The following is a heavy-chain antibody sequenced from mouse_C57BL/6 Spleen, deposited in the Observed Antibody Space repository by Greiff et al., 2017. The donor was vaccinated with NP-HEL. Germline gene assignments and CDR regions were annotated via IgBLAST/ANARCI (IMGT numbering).Heavy chain of an antibody. CDR3: ARIHYGSSYSFDY. CDR2: LDPSDSYT. CDR1: GYTFTSYW. J-gene: IGHJ2*01. Sequence: QVQLQQPGAELVKPGASVKLSCKASGYTFTSYWMQWVKQRPGQGLEWIGELDPSDSYTNYNQKFKGKATVTVDTSSSTAYMQLSSLTSEDSAVYYCARIHYGSSYSFDYWGQGTTLTVSS. V-gene: IGHV1-50*01. D-gene: IGHD1-1*01.